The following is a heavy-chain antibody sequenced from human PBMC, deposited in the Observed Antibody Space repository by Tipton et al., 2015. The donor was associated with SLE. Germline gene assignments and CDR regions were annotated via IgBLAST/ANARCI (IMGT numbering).Heavy chain of an antibody. J-gene: IGHJ3*02. CDR2: IYYSGST. CDR1: GGSISSSSYY. D-gene: IGHD1-26*01. CDR3: ARVKRSPRAFDI. V-gene: IGHV4-39*07. Sequence: LRLSCTVSGGSISSSSYYWGWIRQPPGKGLEWIGSIYYSGSTYYNPSLKSRVTISVDTSKNQFSLKLSSVTAADTAVYYCARVKRSPRAFDIWGQGTMVTVSS.